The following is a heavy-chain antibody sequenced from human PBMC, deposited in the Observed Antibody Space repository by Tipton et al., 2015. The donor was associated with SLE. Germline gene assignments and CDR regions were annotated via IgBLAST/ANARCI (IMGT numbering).Heavy chain of an antibody. Sequence: TLSLTCTVSGGSLSSGSFYWSWIRQPAGKGLEWIGRIYASGSTNFNPSLKSRVTISLDTSKNQFSLNLSSVTAADTAVYYCAREAVGADGGLDYWGQGTPVTVSS. CDR1: GGSLSSGSFY. D-gene: IGHD1-26*01. J-gene: IGHJ4*02. CDR2: IYASGST. V-gene: IGHV4-61*02. CDR3: AREAVGADGGLDY.